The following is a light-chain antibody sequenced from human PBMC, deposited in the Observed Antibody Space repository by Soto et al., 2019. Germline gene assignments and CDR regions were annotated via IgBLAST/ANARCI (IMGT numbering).Light chain of an antibody. CDR1: SSNIGAGYD. CDR2: VNN. J-gene: IGLJ2*01. V-gene: IGLV1-40*01. Sequence: QSVLTQPPSVSGAPGQRVTISCTGSSSNIGAGYDVHWYQQVSGTAPKLLIYVNNNRPSGVPDRFSGSKSGTSASLAITGLQAEDEADYYCQSYYSSLSGSVFGGGTKVTVL. CDR3: QSYYSSLSGSV.